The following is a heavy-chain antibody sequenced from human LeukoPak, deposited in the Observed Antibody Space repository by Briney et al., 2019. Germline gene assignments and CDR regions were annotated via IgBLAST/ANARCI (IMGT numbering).Heavy chain of an antibody. V-gene: IGHV1-8*03. J-gene: IGHJ6*03. CDR2: MNPNSGNT. D-gene: IGHD3-10*01. Sequence: APVKVSCKASGYTFTSYDINWVRQATGQGLEWMGWMNPNSGNTGYAQKFQGRVTITRNTSIGTAYMELSSLRSEDTAVYYCAREPRMVRGHDYYYMDVWGKGTTVTVSS. CDR3: AREPRMVRGHDYYYMDV. CDR1: GYTFTSYD.